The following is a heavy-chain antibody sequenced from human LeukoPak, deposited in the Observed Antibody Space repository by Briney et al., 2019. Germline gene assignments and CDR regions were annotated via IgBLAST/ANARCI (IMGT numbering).Heavy chain of an antibody. D-gene: IGHD6-19*01. CDR2: ISSSSSYI. CDR1: GFTFSSYA. J-gene: IGHJ3*02. CDR3: ARVGWLPDAFDI. Sequence: GGSLRLSCAASGFTFSSYAMSWVRQAPGKGLEWVSSISSSSSYIYYADSVKGRFTISRDNAKNSLYLQMNSLRAEDTAVYYCARVGWLPDAFDIWGQGTMVTVSS. V-gene: IGHV3-21*01.